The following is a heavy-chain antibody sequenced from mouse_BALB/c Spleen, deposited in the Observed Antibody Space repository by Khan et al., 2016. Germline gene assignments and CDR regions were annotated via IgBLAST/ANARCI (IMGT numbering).Heavy chain of an antibody. J-gene: IGHJ3*01. D-gene: IGHD1-2*01. CDR3: ARLHYYGRFAY. CDR2: INPDSSTT. CDR1: GFDFSSYW. V-gene: IGHV4-1*02. Sequence: EVQLLESGGGLVQPGGSLKLSCAASGFDFSSYWMSWVRQAPGKGLEWIGEINPDSSTTKYTPSLKDKFIISRENAKNTMYLQMSKVRYEDTALYYCARLHYYGRFAYWGPGTLVTVSA.